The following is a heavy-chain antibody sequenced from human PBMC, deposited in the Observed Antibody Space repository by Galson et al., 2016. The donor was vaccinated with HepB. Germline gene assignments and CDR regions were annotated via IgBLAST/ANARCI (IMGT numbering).Heavy chain of an antibody. CDR1: GFTFSSYG. CDR3: AKDRYYSSYYYYAPDY. D-gene: IGHD3-22*01. J-gene: IGHJ4*02. Sequence: SLRLSCAASGFTFSSYGMHWVRQAPGKGLEWVAVISYDGSHKYYADSVKGRFTISRDNSKNTLYLQMNSLRAEDTAVYYCAKDRYYSSYYYYAPDYWGQGTLVTVSS. CDR2: ISYDGSHK. V-gene: IGHV3-30*18.